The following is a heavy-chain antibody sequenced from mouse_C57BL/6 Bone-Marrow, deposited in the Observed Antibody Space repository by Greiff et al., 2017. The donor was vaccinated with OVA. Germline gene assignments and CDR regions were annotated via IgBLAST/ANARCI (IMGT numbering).Heavy chain of an antibody. CDR2: INYDGSST. Sequence: EVKLEESEGGLVQPGSSMKLSCTASGFTYSDYYMAWVRQVPEKGLEWVANINYDGSSTYYLDSLKSRFIISRDNAKNILYLQMSSLKSEDTATYYCARGYFDGYYDAMDYWGQGTSVTVSS. V-gene: IGHV5-16*01. J-gene: IGHJ4*01. CDR3: ARGYFDGYYDAMDY. D-gene: IGHD2-3*01. CDR1: GFTYSDYY.